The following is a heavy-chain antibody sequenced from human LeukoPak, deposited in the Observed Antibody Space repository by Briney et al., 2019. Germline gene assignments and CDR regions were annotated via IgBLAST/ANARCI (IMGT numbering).Heavy chain of an antibody. CDR3: ARGYCSSTSCSSFDY. Sequence: GRSLRLSCAASGFTFSSYAMHWVRQAPGKGLEWVAVISYDGSNKYYADSVKGRFTISRDNSKNTLHLQMNSLRAEDTAVYYCARGYCSSTSCSSFDYWGQGTLVTVSS. D-gene: IGHD2-2*01. J-gene: IGHJ4*02. CDR1: GFTFSSYA. CDR2: ISYDGSNK. V-gene: IGHV3-30*04.